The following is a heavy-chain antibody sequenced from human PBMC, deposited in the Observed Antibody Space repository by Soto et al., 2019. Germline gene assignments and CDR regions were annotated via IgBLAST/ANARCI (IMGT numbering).Heavy chain of an antibody. D-gene: IGHD6-19*01. CDR3: ARVAVAARPRWYNWFDP. CDR2: VNPNSGET. Sequence: QEQLVQSGAEVKKPGASVKVSCKTSGYTFTAYDINWVRQATRQGLEWIGWVNPNSGETGYAQKFQGRVTMTRSATLSTAYLELSSLRSEDTAVYYCARVAVAARPRWYNWFDPWGQGTLVTVSS. V-gene: IGHV1-8*01. CDR1: GYTFTAYD. J-gene: IGHJ5*02.